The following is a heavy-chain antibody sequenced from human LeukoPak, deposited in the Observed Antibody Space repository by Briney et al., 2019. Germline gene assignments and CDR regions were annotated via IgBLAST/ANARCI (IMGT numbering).Heavy chain of an antibody. V-gene: IGHV1-18*01. J-gene: IGHJ4*02. D-gene: IGHD6-19*01. CDR1: GYTFTSYG. CDR2: ISAYNGNT. CDR3: ARDGSSSGWYEGADY. Sequence: ASVKVSCKASGYTFTSYGISWVRQAPGQGLEWMGWISAYNGNTNYAQKLQGRVTMTTGTSTSTAYMELRSLRSDDTAVYYCARDGSSSGWYEGADYWGQGTLVTVSS.